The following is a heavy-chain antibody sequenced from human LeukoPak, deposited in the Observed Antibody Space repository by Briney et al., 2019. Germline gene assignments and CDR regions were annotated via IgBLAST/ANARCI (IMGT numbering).Heavy chain of an antibody. J-gene: IGHJ4*02. V-gene: IGHV3-33*01. CDR1: GFTVSSYG. D-gene: IGHD6-13*01. CDR2: IWYDGSNK. Sequence: PGGSRRLACAASGFTVSSYGRHWVRQAPGKGLEWVAVIWYDGSNKYYADSVKGRFTISRDNSKNTLYLQMNSLRAEDTAVYYCARDNSSSWFYFDYWGQGTLVTVSS. CDR3: ARDNSSSWFYFDY.